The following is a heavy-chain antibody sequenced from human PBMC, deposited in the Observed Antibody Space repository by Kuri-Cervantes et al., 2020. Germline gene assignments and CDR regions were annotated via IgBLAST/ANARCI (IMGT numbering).Heavy chain of an antibody. CDR2: ISSSSSTI. V-gene: IGHV3-48*02. J-gene: IGHJ2*01. CDR3: ARDVSVTASYPYWYFDL. D-gene: IGHD2-21*02. CDR1: GLTFSNAY. Sequence: GESLKISCTASGLTFSNAYMNWVRQAPGKGLEWVSYISSSSSTIYYADSVKGRFTISRDNAKNSLYLQMNSLRDEDTAVYYCARDVSVTASYPYWYFDLWGRGTLVTVSS.